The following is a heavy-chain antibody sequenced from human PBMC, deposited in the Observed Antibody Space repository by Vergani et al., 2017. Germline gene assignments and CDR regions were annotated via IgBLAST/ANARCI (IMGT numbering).Heavy chain of an antibody. V-gene: IGHV1-69*02. CDR3: ARGYCSSTSCYYYYYGMDV. Sequence: QVQLVQSGAEVKKPGSSVKVSCKASGGTFSSYTISWVRQAPGQRLEWMGRIIPILGIANYAQKFQGRVTITADKSTSTAYMELSSLRSEDTAVYYCARGYCSSTSCYYYYYGMDVWGQGTTVTVSS. CDR2: IIPILGIA. D-gene: IGHD2-2*01. J-gene: IGHJ6*02. CDR1: GGTFSSYT.